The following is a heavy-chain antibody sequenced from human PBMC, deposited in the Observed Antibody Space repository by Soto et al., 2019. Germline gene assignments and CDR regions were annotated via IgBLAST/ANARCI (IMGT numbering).Heavy chain of an antibody. CDR1: GYTFTRYG. CDR2: INTYNGNT. D-gene: IGHD3-16*01. J-gene: IGHJ6*02. V-gene: IGHV1-18*01. Sequence: QVQLVQSGAEVKNPGASVKVSCKASGYTFTRYGIGWVRQAPGQGLEWMGWINTYNGNTNYAQNVQGRVTLTTDTXPSTAYMELRSLRSNDTAIYYCAMVDVYVTPSPQDVWGQGTTVIVSS. CDR3: AMVDVYVTPSPQDV.